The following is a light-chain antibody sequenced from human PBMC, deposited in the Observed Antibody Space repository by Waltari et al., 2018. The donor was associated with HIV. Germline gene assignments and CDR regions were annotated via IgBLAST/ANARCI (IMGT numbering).Light chain of an antibody. Sequence: HSVLTQPPSVSGALGQRVTIYCTGSSSNHGAGYGVHWHQPLPGTAPKLHIYKNNNRPSGVPDRFSVSKSGTSASLAITGLRAEDEADYHCQSYYSSLGGSRVFGGGTKLTVL. CDR3: QSYYSSLGGSRV. J-gene: IGLJ3*02. CDR2: KNN. V-gene: IGLV1-40*01. CDR1: SSNHGAGYG.